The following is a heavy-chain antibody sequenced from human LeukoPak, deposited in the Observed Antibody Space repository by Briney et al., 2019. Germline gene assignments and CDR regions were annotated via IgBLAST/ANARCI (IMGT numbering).Heavy chain of an antibody. V-gene: IGHV4-61*02. CDR3: ARQLYVSGSYYAPMDV. Sequence: SETLSLTCTVSGGSISSGRFYWSWIRQPAGKGLEWIGRIFTTGSTNYNPSLKSRVTISVDTSKNQFSLKLSSVTAADTAVYFCARQLYVSGSYYAPMDVWGKGTTVTISS. CDR1: GGSISSGRFY. D-gene: IGHD3-10*01. CDR2: IFTTGST. J-gene: IGHJ6*03.